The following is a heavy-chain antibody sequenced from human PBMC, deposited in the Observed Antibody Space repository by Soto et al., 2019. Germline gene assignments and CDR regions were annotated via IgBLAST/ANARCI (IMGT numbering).Heavy chain of an antibody. D-gene: IGHD3-10*01. CDR1: GFTFSIYS. Sequence: GGSLRLSCAASGFTFSIYSMNWVRQAPGKGLEWVSSISSSSSYIYYADSVKGRFTISRDNAKNSLYLQMNSLRAEDTAVYYCAREPYGSGSYYLDYWGQGTLVTVSS. CDR2: ISSSSSYI. CDR3: AREPYGSGSYYLDY. J-gene: IGHJ4*02. V-gene: IGHV3-21*01.